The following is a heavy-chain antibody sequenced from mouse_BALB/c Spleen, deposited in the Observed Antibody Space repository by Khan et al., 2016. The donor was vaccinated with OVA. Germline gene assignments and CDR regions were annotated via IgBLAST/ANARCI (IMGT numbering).Heavy chain of an antibody. CDR3: AREGDDGGLAY. J-gene: IGHJ3*01. D-gene: IGHD2-3*01. CDR1: GFTFSDYY. CDR2: ISNRGSTT. V-gene: IGHV5-12*02. Sequence: EVELVESGGGLVQPGGSLTLSCPTSGFTFSDYYMYWVRQTPEKRLEWVAYISNRGSTTYYPDTVRGRFTISRDNAKNTLYLQMSRLKSEDTAMDYCAREGDDGGLAYWGQGTLVTVSA.